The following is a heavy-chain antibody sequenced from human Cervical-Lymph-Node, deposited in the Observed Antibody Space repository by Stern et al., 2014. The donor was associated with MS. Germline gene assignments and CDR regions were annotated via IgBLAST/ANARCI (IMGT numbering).Heavy chain of an antibody. J-gene: IGHJ4*02. CDR3: ARDLGGLYGDYTYYFDY. CDR2: INAGNGNT. Sequence: QVQLVQSGAEVKKPGASVKVSCKASGYTFTSYAMHWVRQAPGQRLEWMGWINAGNGNTKYSQKFQGRVTITRDTSASTAYMELSSLRSEDTAVYYCARDLGGLYGDYTYYFDYWGQGTLVTVSS. V-gene: IGHV1-3*01. CDR1: GYTFTSYA. D-gene: IGHD4-17*01.